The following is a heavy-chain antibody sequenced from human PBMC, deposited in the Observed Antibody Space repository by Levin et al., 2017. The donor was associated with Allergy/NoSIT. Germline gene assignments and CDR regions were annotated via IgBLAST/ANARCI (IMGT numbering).Heavy chain of an antibody. J-gene: IGHJ6*02. V-gene: IGHV1-69*04. Sequence: VASVKVSCKASGGTFSSYAISWVRQAPGQGLEWMGRIIPILGIANYAQKFQGRVTITADKSTSTAYMELSSLRSEDTAVYYCAHGGYCSGGSCYSFFRSLRDKSRYGMDVWGQGTTVTVSS. CDR1: GGTFSSYA. D-gene: IGHD2-15*01. CDR3: AHGGYCSGGSCYSFFRSLRDKSRYGMDV. CDR2: IIPILGIA.